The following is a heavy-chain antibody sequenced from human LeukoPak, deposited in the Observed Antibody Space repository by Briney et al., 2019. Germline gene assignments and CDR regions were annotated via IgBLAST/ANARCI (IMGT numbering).Heavy chain of an antibody. CDR2: INPNSGGT. J-gene: IGHJ6*03. CDR3: ARVPVWEGYYYYMDV. Sequence: ASVKVSCKASGYTFTDYYMHWVRQAPGQGLEWMGWINPNSGGTNYAQKFQGRVTMTRDTSISTAYMELSRLRSDDTAVYYCARVPVWEGYYYYMDVWGKGTTVTVSS. D-gene: IGHD1-26*01. CDR1: GYTFTDYY. V-gene: IGHV1-2*02.